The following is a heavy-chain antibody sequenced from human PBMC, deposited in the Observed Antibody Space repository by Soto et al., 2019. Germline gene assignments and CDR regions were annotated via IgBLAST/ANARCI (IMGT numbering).Heavy chain of an antibody. V-gene: IGHV4-39*01. D-gene: IGHD3-3*01. CDR2: IYYSGST. CDR3: ARHGSGYDFWSGYRYGMDV. J-gene: IGHJ6*02. CDR1: GGSISSSSYY. Sequence: PSETLSLTCTVSGGSISSSSYYWGWIRQPPGKGLEWIGSIYYSGSTYYNPSLKSRVTISVDTSKNQFSLKLSSVTAADTAVYYCARHGSGYDFWSGYRYGMDVWGQGTTVT.